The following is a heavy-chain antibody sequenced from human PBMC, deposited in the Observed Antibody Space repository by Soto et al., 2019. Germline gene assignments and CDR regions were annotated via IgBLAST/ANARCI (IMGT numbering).Heavy chain of an antibody. V-gene: IGHV4-34*02. D-gene: IGHD5-12*01. CDR2: INHGGNT. CDR1: GGSLSDYS. Sequence: QVQLRQWGAGLLKPSETQSLRCAVYGGSLSDYSWSWIRQSPEKGLEWIGEINHGGNTKYNPSLKSRVTISVDTSKNQVSLILTSATAADTAVYRCARGGGNSGYFFDYWGRGTLVTVSS. J-gene: IGHJ4*02. CDR3: ARGGGNSGYFFDY.